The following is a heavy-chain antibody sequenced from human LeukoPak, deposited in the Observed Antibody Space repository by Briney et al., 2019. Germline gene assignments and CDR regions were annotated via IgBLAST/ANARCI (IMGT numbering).Heavy chain of an antibody. D-gene: IGHD2-21*02. CDR2: IIPIFGTA. CDR3: AMITYCGGDCYPKNNYFDY. Sequence: SVKVSCKASGGTFSSYAISWVRQAPGQGLEWMGGIIPIFGTANYAQKFQGRVTITADESTSTAYMELSSLRSEDTAVYYCAMITYCGGDCYPKNNYFDYWGQGILVTVSS. CDR1: GGTFSSYA. V-gene: IGHV1-69*01. J-gene: IGHJ4*02.